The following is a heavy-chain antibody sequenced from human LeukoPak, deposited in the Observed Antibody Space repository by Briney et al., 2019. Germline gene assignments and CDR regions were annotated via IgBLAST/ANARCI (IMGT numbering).Heavy chain of an antibody. Sequence: GGSLRLSCGPSVFIFSDYYMSWLRQAPGKGLECLSYICPSGSTIYYADSVKGRFTLYRDNPKNALYLQMNSLRAEDTAVYYCARTARNPEYWGQGTLVTVSS. CDR3: ARTARNPEY. J-gene: IGHJ4*02. V-gene: IGHV3-11*04. D-gene: IGHD1-14*01. CDR2: ICPSGSTI. CDR1: VFIFSDYY.